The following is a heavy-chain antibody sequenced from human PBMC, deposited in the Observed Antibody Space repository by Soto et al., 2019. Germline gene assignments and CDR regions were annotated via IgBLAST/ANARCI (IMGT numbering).Heavy chain of an antibody. J-gene: IGHJ4*02. CDR1: GGSISSYY. Sequence: SETLSLTCTVSGGSISSYYWSWIRQPPGKGLEWIGYIYYSGSTNYNPSLKSRVTISVDTSKNQFSLKLSSVTAADTAVYYCARLGGYSGYDLELDYWGQRTLVTVSS. D-gene: IGHD5-12*01. CDR3: ARLGGYSGYDLELDY. V-gene: IGHV4-59*08. CDR2: IYYSGST.